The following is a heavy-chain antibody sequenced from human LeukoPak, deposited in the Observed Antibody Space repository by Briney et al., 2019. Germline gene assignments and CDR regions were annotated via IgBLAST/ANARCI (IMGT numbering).Heavy chain of an antibody. CDR3: ARVPRGAAAGSKGGNWFDP. J-gene: IGHJ5*02. V-gene: IGHV1-2*02. Sequence: GASVKVSCKASGYTFTGYYMHWVRQAPGQGLEWMGWINPNSGGTNYAQKFQGRVTMTRDTSISTAYMELSRLRSDDTAVYYCARVPRGAAAGSKGGNWFDPWGQGTLVTVSS. D-gene: IGHD6-13*01. CDR2: INPNSGGT. CDR1: GYTFTGYY.